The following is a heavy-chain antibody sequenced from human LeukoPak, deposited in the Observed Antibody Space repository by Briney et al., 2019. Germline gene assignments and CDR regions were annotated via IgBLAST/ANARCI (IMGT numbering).Heavy chain of an antibody. CDR3: ATDPIGYCSSTSCLRKHYYYGMDV. CDR2: FDPEDGET. Sequence: GASVKVSCKVSGYTLTELSMHWVRQAPGKGLEWRGGFDPEDGETIYAQKLQGRATMTEDTSTDTAYMELSSLRSEDTAVYYCATDPIGYCSSTSCLRKHYYYGMDVWGQGTTVTVSS. V-gene: IGHV1-24*01. J-gene: IGHJ6*02. D-gene: IGHD2-2*01. CDR1: GYTLTELS.